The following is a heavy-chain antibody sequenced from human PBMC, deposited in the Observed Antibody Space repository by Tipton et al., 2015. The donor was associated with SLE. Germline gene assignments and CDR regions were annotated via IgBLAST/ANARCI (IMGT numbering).Heavy chain of an antibody. CDR3: AREGIAAETWFFDL. CDR1: GGSITSGGHY. J-gene: IGHJ2*01. Sequence: TLSLTCIVSGGSITSGGHYWGWIRQPPGKGLEWIGAIYYGGSTYSNPSLKSRVTISVDTSKNQFSLSLTSVTAADTAVYYCAREGIAAETWFFDLWGRGTLVTVSS. CDR2: IYYGGST. D-gene: IGHD6-13*01. V-gene: IGHV4-39*07.